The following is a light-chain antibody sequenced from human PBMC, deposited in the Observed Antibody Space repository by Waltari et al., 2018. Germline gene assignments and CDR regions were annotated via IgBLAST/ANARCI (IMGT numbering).Light chain of an antibody. CDR3: QQLNTYPLT. V-gene: IGKV1-9*01. CDR1: QYIYSY. Sequence: DIQWTQSPSFLSASVGDRVTITCRASQYIYSYLAWYQQKPGKAPKLLIYAASTLHSEVPSTFSGSGSGTEFTLTIRSLQPEDFATYYCQQLNTYPLTFGGGTKVEIK. CDR2: AAS. J-gene: IGKJ4*01.